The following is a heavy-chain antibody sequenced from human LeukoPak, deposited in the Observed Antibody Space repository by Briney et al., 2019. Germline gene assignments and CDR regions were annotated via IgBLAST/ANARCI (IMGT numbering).Heavy chain of an antibody. D-gene: IGHD6-19*01. CDR1: GGSISSSSYY. V-gene: IGHV4-39*01. CDR2: IYYSGST. J-gene: IGHJ4*02. CDR3: ARQVVAVAGTGYFDY. Sequence: SETLSLTCIVSGGSISSSSYYWGWIRQPPGKGLEWIGSIYYSGSTYYNASLKSRGTISVDMSKNQFSLKLNSVTAADTAVYFCARQVVAVAGTGYFDYWGQGTLVTVSS.